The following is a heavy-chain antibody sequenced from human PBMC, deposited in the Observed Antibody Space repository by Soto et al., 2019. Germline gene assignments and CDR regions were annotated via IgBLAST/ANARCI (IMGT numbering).Heavy chain of an antibody. CDR1: GGSFSGYY. V-gene: IGHV4-34*01. D-gene: IGHD3-3*01. Sequence: SETLSLTCAVYGGSFSGYYWSWIRQPPGKGLEWIEEINHSGSTNYNPSLKSRVTISVDTSKNQFSLKLSSVTAADKAVYYCARGGVYDFWSAHYYYYGMDVWGQGTTVTVSS. CDR3: ARGGVYDFWSAHYYYYGMDV. J-gene: IGHJ6*02. CDR2: INHSGST.